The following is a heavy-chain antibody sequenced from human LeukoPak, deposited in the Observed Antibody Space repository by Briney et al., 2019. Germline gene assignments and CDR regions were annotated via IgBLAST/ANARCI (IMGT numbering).Heavy chain of an antibody. CDR2: INPNSGGT. D-gene: IGHD5-18*01. Sequence: ASVKVSCKASGYTFTGYYMHWVRQAPGQGLEWMGRINPNSGGTNYAQKFQGRVTMTRDTSISTAYMELSRLRSDDTAVYYCARVGYSYGYDFDYWSQGTLVTVSS. V-gene: IGHV1-2*06. CDR3: ARVGYSYGYDFDY. CDR1: GYTFTGYY. J-gene: IGHJ4*02.